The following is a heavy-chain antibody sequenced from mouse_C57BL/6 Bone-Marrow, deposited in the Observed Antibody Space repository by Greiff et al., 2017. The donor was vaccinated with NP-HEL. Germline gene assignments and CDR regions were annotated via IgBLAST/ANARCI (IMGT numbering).Heavy chain of an antibody. D-gene: IGHD4-1*01. CDR2: ILPGRGST. J-gene: IGHJ2*01. Sequence: QVQLQQSGAELMKPGASVKLSCKATGYTLTGYWIEWVKQRPGHGLEWIGEILPGRGSTNYNEKVKGKATFTADPSFNTAYMELHRLTPDDSSIYYCAREGLAGTSDYRGQGTTLTASS. CDR1: GYTLTGYW. V-gene: IGHV1-9*01. CDR3: AREGLAGTSDY.